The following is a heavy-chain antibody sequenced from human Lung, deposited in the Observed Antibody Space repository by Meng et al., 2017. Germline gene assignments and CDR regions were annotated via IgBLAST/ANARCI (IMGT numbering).Heavy chain of an antibody. D-gene: IGHD6-19*01. CDR1: GFTFSSYE. J-gene: IGHJ4*02. V-gene: IGHV3-48*03. CDR2: ISSSGSTI. Sequence: GGSLRPSCAASGFTFSSYEMNWVRQAPGKGLGWVSYISSSGSTIYYAVSVKGRFTISRDNAKNSLYLQMNSLRAEDTAVYYCASLWSSGWYRLDYWGQGTLVTVSS. CDR3: ASLWSSGWYRLDY.